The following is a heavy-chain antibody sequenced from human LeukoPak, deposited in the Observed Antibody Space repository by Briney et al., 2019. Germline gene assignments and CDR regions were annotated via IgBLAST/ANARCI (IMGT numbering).Heavy chain of an antibody. CDR1: GFTFSSYE. CDR2: ISSSGSTI. CDR3: AREVGDYYFDY. D-gene: IGHD2-15*01. Sequence: GGSLRLSCAASGFTFSSYEMNWDRQAPGKGLEWVSYISSSGSTIYYADSVKGRFTISRDNAKNSLYLQMNSLRAEDTAVYYCAREVGDYYFDYWGQGTLVTVSS. J-gene: IGHJ4*02. V-gene: IGHV3-48*03.